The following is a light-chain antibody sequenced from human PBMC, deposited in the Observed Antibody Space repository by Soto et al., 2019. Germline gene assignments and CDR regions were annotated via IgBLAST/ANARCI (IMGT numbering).Light chain of an antibody. CDR2: GAS. CDR3: QQRSNWPPIT. Sequence: EIVLTQSPATLSLSPGERATLSCRASQSVINYLAWYQQKPGQAPRLLIYGASTRATGIPARFSGSGSGTEFILTISSLQSEDFAVYYCQQRSNWPPITFGQGTRLEIK. CDR1: QSVINY. V-gene: IGKV3-11*01. J-gene: IGKJ5*01.